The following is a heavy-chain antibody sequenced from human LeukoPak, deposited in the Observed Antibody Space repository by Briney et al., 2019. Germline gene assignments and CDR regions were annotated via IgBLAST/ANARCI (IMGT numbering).Heavy chain of an antibody. J-gene: IGHJ4*02. CDR2: AYYRSKWYF. D-gene: IGHD3-10*01. CDR1: GDSVSSYSAG. Sequence: SQTLSLTCAISGDSVSSYSAGWNWIRQSPSRGLEWLGRAYYRSKWYFDYAVSVKSRITINPDTSKNQLSLHLNSVTPEDTAVYYCARGPAQYGSGSYFPFDYWGQGTLVTVSS. CDR3: ARGPAQYGSGSYFPFDY. V-gene: IGHV6-1*01.